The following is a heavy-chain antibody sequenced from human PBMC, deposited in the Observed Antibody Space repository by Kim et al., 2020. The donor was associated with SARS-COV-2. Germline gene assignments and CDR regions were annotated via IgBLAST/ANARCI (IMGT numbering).Heavy chain of an antibody. CDR3: AKDRLPSLYYYDSSGYYNGLNWFDP. CDR1: GFTFSSYA. D-gene: IGHD3-22*01. V-gene: IGHV3-23*01. CDR2: ISGSGGST. J-gene: IGHJ5*02. Sequence: GGSLRLSCAASGFTFSSYAMSWVRQAPGKGLEWVSAISGSGGSTYYADSVKGRFTISRDNSKNTLYLQMNSLRAEDTAVYYCAKDRLPSLYYYDSSGYYNGLNWFDPWGQGTLVTVSS.